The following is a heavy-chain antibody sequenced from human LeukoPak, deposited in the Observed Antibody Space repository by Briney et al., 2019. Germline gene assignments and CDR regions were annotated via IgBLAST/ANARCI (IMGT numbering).Heavy chain of an antibody. D-gene: IGHD3-10*01. Sequence: SETLSLTCTVSGGSITSYYWSWIRQPPGKGLEWMGYISYSGSTTYNPSLKSRITISVDTSKTQSSLQLTSVTPADTAVYYCARVAGYGSGSYPDYWGQGVLVTVPS. CDR1: GGSITSYY. V-gene: IGHV4-59*01. J-gene: IGHJ4*02. CDR2: ISYSGST. CDR3: ARVAGYGSGSYPDY.